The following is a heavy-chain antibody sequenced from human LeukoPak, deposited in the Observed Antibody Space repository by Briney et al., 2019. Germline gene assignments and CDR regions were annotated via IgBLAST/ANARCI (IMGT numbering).Heavy chain of an antibody. CDR2: ISPYNGTT. Sequence: WASVTVSCKASGYSFSSYGISWLRQAPGPGVDWMGWISPYNGTTTYAKKLQGRVTMTTDQSTRTAYMALRSLRPDDTGVYYCARGAAGNSGWYGVYWGEGTLVTVSS. CDR1: GYSFSSYG. V-gene: IGHV1-18*01. D-gene: IGHD6-19*01. CDR3: ARGAAGNSGWYGVY. J-gene: IGHJ4*02.